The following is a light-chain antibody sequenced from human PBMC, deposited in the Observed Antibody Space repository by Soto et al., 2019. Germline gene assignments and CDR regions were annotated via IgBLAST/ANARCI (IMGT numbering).Light chain of an antibody. J-gene: IGKJ2*01. Sequence: ETVMTQSPVTLSVSPGERATLSCRASQSVGGNVAWYQQKPGQAPRLLMYATSTRATGIPAKFCGSGSGTQFTITISSMQSEDSAVYFCQQYSDWPPYTFGQGTKVEIK. V-gene: IGKV3-15*01. CDR2: ATS. CDR1: QSVGGN. CDR3: QQYSDWPPYT.